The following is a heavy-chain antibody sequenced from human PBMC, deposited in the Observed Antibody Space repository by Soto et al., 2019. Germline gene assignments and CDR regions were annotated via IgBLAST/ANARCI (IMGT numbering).Heavy chain of an antibody. V-gene: IGHV3-53*02. D-gene: IGHD5-18*01. Sequence: EVQLVETGGGLIQPGGSLRLSCTVSGISVTNSYINWVRQAPGKGLEWVSILYSSGTTYYADSVRGRFTVSRDDSKNTLFLHMNSLRADDTAVYYCARDWSKFSYNYPYYYAMDAWGQGTTVTVSS. CDR1: GISVTNSY. J-gene: IGHJ6*02. CDR3: ARDWSKFSYNYPYYYAMDA. CDR2: LYSSGTT.